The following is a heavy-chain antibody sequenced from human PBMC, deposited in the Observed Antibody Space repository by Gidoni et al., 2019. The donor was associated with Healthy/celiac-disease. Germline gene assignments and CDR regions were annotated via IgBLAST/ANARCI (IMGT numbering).Heavy chain of an antibody. CDR1: GFTFSNAW. CDR2: IKSKTDGGTT. Sequence: EVQLVESGGGLVKPGGSLRLSCAASGFTFSNAWMSWVRQAPGKGLEWVGRIKSKTDGGTTDYAAPVKGRFTISRDDSKNTLYLQMNSLKTEDTAVYYCTTELGYSGSVYFDYWGQGTLVTVSS. CDR3: TTELGYSGSVYFDY. D-gene: IGHD1-26*01. J-gene: IGHJ4*02. V-gene: IGHV3-15*01.